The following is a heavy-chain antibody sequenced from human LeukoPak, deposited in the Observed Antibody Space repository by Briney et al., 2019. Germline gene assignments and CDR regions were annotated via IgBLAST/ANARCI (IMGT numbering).Heavy chain of an antibody. CDR2: IYYSGST. D-gene: IGHD4-11*01. V-gene: IGHV4-30-4*08. Sequence: SETLSLTCTVSGGSISSGDYYWSWIRQPPGKGLEWIGYIYYSGSTYYNPSLKSRVTISVDTSKNRFSLKLSSVTAADTAVYYCARGPTTVTIVYYYYMDVWGKGTTVTVSS. J-gene: IGHJ6*03. CDR3: ARGPTTVTIVYYYYMDV. CDR1: GGSISSGDYY.